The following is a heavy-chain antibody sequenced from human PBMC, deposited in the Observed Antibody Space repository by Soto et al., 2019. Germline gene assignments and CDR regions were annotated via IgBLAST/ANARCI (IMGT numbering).Heavy chain of an antibody. Sequence: QLQLQESGPGLVKPSETLSLTCTVSGGSISSSSYYWGWIRQPPGKGLEWIGSIYYTGSTYYNPSLKSRVTISVDTSKNQCSLNLSSVTAADTAVYYCARSPLGVVGATSFDYWGQGTLVTVSS. CDR1: GGSISSSSYY. CDR2: IYYTGST. D-gene: IGHD1-26*01. CDR3: ARSPLGVVGATSFDY. V-gene: IGHV4-39*01. J-gene: IGHJ4*02.